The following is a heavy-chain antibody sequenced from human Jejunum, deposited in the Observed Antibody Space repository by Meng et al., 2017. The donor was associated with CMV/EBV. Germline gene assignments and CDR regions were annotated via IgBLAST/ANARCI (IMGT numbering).Heavy chain of an antibody. J-gene: IGHJ4*02. Sequence: VESGVGLSQPGGSLRLSCAASGFTVRTNYMSWVRQAPGKGLEWVSVIYSGGNTYYADSVKGRFTISRDNSKNTLYLQMNNLRADDTAVYYCAKEGLNAPFDYWGQGTLVTVFS. CDR2: IYSGGNT. V-gene: IGHV3-53*01. CDR1: GFTVRTNY. CDR3: AKEGLNAPFDY.